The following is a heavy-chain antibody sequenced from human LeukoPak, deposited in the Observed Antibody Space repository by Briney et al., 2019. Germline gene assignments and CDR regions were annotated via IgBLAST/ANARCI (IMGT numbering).Heavy chain of an antibody. V-gene: IGHV1-2*02. J-gene: IGHJ5*02. D-gene: IGHD4-11*01. Sequence: ASVKVSCKASGYTLTAYYMHWVRQAPGQGLEWIGWIDPNSGATDSAQKFQGRVTVTRDTSLNTVYMELSRLTSDDTAVYYCARGRTSLTAWFVPWGQGTLVTVSS. CDR1: GYTLTAYY. CDR3: ARGRTSLTAWFVP. CDR2: IDPNSGAT.